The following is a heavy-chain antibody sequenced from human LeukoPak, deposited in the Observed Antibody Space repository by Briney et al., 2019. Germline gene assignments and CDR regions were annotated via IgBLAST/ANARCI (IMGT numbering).Heavy chain of an antibody. Sequence: GGSLRLSCAASGFTFSSYAMSWVRQAPGKGLEWVSAISGSGGSTYYADSVKGRFTISRDNSKNTLYLQMNSLRAEDTAVYYCXXXCGKQLVRPGGFDYWGQGTLVTVSS. CDR1: GFTFSSYA. J-gene: IGHJ4*02. D-gene: IGHD6-6*01. CDR3: XXXCGKQLVRPGGFDY. V-gene: IGHV3-23*01. CDR2: ISGSGGST.